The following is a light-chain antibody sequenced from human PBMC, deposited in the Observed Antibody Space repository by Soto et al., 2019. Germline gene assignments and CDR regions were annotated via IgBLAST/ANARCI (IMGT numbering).Light chain of an antibody. J-gene: IGKJ4*01. V-gene: IGKV1-5*01. Sequence: DIQMTQSPSTLSASVGDRLTITCRASQSISSWLAWYQQKPGKAPKLLIFDASSLESGVPSRFSGSGSGTEFTLTISSLQPDDFATYFCQQLNSYPRLTFGGGTKVEIK. CDR2: DAS. CDR1: QSISSW. CDR3: QQLNSYPRLT.